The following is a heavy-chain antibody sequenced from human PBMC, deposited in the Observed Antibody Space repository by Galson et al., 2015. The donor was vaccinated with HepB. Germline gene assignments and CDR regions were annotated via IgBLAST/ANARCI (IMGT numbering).Heavy chain of an antibody. CDR3: ARGEYYYDSSGTRKAFDI. V-gene: IGHV1-69*02. D-gene: IGHD3-22*01. J-gene: IGHJ3*02. Sequence: SVKASCKASGGTFSSYTISWVRRAPGQGLEWMGRIIPILGIANYAQKFQGRVTITADKSTSTAYMELSSLRSEDTAVYYCARGEYYYDSSGTRKAFDIWGQGTMVTVSS. CDR1: GGTFSSYT. CDR2: IIPILGIA.